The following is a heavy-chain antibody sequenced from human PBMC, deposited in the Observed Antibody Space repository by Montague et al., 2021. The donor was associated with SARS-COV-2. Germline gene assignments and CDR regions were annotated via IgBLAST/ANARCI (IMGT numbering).Heavy chain of an antibody. CDR3: ARKDGGKSDLAY. J-gene: IGHJ4*01. CDR1: GDSISTDNW. CDR2: IYHTGST. Sequence: SETLSLTCTVSGDSISTDNWWCCVRLPPGRGVEWVVGIYHTGSTKYNPPLKSRVIMSVDKSWNQFSQLLTSAAAADTAIYYCARKDGGKSDLAYWGQGTLVTVSS. D-gene: IGHD1-26*01. V-gene: IGHV4-4*02.